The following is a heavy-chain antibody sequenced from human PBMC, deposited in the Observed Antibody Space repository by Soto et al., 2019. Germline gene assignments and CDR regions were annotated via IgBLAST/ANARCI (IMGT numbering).Heavy chain of an antibody. CDR3: ARTAPMDAGDKYYYDF. D-gene: IGHD3-16*01. CDR1: GGTFSTFG. J-gene: IGHJ4*02. CDR2: IIPFFGTA. V-gene: IGHV1-69*13. Sequence: SVKVSCKTSGGTFSTFGISWVRQAPGQGLGWMGGIIPFFGTAEYSQKFEDRITITADESTSTVYMDLRSLTSEDTAIYYCARTAPMDAGDKYYYDFWGQGALVTVSS.